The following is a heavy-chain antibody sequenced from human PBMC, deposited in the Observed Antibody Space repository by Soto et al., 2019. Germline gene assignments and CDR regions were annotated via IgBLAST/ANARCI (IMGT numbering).Heavy chain of an antibody. D-gene: IGHD2-21*01. CDR3: ARLGAGLWWHFDY. CDR1: GGSISSSSYY. J-gene: IGHJ4*02. CDR2: IYYSGST. Sequence: SETLSLTCTVSGGSISSSSYYWGWIRQPPGKGLEWIGSIYYSGSTYYNPSLKSRVTISVDTSKNQFSLKLSSVTAADTAVYYCARLGAGLWWHFDYWGQGTLVTVSS. V-gene: IGHV4-39*01.